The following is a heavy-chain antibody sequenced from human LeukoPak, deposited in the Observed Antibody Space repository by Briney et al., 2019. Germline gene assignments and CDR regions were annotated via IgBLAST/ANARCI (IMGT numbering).Heavy chain of an antibody. D-gene: IGHD5-24*01. J-gene: IGHJ4*02. CDR1: GFRSSTYW. CDR2: INQYGTEK. CDR3: ARDKGYTTYDY. V-gene: IGHV3-7*01. Sequence: GESLRLSCAPSGFRSSTYWLSWVRQAPGKGLERVATINQYGTEKYYVDSVRGRFTISRDNAKNSLYLQMNSLRAEDTAVYYCARDKGYTTYDYWGQGTLVTVSS.